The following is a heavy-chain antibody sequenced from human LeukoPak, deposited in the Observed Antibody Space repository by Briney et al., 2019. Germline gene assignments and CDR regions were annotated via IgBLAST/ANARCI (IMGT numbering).Heavy chain of an antibody. J-gene: IGHJ4*02. CDR2: IIPIFGIA. Sequence: GASVKVSCKASGGTFSSYAISWVRQAPGQGLEWMGRIIPIFGIANYAQKFQGRVTITADKSTSTAYMELSSLRSEDTAVYYCARVHRGYYYFDYWGQGTLVTVSS. CDR1: GGTFSSYA. D-gene: IGHD3-22*01. CDR3: ARVHRGYYYFDY. V-gene: IGHV1-69*04.